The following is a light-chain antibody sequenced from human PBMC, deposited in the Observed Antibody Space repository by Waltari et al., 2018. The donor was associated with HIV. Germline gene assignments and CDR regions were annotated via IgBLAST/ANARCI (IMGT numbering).Light chain of an antibody. V-gene: IGLV3-1*01. CDR2: QSS. CDR3: QAWDSSSAVV. J-gene: IGLJ2*01. Sequence: SYELTQSPSVSVSPGQTASITCSGDKLGDTSVFWYQQKPGQSPVLVIYQSSKRPSEIPERFSGSNSGDTATLTISGTQAVDEADYYCQAWDSSSAVVFGGGTKLTVL. CDR1: KLGDTS.